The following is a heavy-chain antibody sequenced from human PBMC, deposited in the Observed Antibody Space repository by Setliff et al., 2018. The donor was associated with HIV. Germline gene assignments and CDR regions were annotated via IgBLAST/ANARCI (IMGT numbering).Heavy chain of an antibody. CDR2: IYYSGTT. D-gene: IGHD3-3*01. Sequence: PSETLSLTCTVSGDSISSSSYYWGWIRQPPGEGLEWIGSIYYSGTTYYNPSLKSRLTMSVDRSRNQFSLKLSSVTAADTAVYYCARVISSWSAYYIDYWGQGTLVTVSS. CDR1: GDSISSSSYY. V-gene: IGHV4-39*07. J-gene: IGHJ4*02. CDR3: ARVISSWSAYYIDY.